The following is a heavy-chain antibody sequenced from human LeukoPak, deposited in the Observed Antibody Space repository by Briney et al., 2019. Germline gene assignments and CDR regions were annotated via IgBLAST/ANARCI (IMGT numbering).Heavy chain of an antibody. J-gene: IGHJ6*03. CDR3: AFTSYYYYMDV. CDR1: GYTFSSYY. Sequence: ASVKVSCNASGYTFSSYYMHWVRQASGQGLEWMGVIHPNGGSTSYAQRFQGRVTMTRDTSTSTVYMELSSLRSEDTAVYYCAFTSYYYYMDVWGKGTTVIVSS. CDR2: IHPNGGST. V-gene: IGHV1-46*03. D-gene: IGHD3-16*01.